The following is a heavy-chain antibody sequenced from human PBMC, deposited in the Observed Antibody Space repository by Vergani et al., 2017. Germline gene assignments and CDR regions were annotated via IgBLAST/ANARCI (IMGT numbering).Heavy chain of an antibody. Sequence: QVQLQASGPGRVKPSQTLSLTCTMSGGSISAGYYFWSWIRQPAGKGLEWLGHISASGNASHSPSLKTRVSMSVDTSKIQFSLTVTSVTAADTAIHFCARQSGVYYSGGNVHPLRTAFDVWGHGTVVTVSS. CDR1: GGSISAGYYF. D-gene: IGHD4-23*01. J-gene: IGHJ3*01. CDR2: ISASGNA. V-gene: IGHV4-61*02. CDR3: ARQSGVYYSGGNVHPLRTAFDV.